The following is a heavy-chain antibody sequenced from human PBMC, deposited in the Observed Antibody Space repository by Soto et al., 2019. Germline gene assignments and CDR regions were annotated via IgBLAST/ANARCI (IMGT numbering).Heavy chain of an antibody. D-gene: IGHD6-6*01. CDR1: GGSISSYY. J-gene: IGHJ6*02. CDR3: ARDTSIAARHPFDYYYYYGMDV. CDR2: IYTSGST. Sequence: LSLTCTVSGGSISSYYWSWIRQPAGKGLEWIGRIYTSGSTNYNPSLKSRVTMSVDTSKNQFSLKLSSVTAADTAVYYCARDTSIAARHPFDYYYYYGMDVWGQGTTVTVSS. V-gene: IGHV4-4*07.